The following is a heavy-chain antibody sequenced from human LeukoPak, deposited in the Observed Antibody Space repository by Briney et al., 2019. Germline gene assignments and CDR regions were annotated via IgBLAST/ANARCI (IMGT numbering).Heavy chain of an antibody. V-gene: IGHV1-2*04. CDR2: INPNSGGT. Sequence: ASVKVSCKASGYTFTGYYMHWVRQAPGQGLEWMGWINPNSGGTNYAQKFQGWVTMTRDTSIRTAYMELSRLRSDDTAVYYCARASGGTTRGPFDYWGQGTLVTVSS. J-gene: IGHJ4*02. CDR3: ARASGGTTRGPFDY. D-gene: IGHD1-1*01. CDR1: GYTFTGYY.